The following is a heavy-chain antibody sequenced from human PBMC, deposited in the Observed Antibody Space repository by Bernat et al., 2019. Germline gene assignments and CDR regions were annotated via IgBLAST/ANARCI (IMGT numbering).Heavy chain of an antibody. V-gene: IGHV3-15*07. D-gene: IGHD3-16*02. CDR3: TTESVWGSYRPMGGFDY. CDR1: GFTFSNAW. CDR2: IKSKTDGGTT. J-gene: IGHJ4*02. Sequence: EVQLVESGGGLVKPGGSLRLSCAASGFTFSNAWMNWVRQAPGKGLEWVGRIKSKTDGGTTDYAAPVKGRFTISRDDSKNTLYLQMNSLKTEDTAVYYCTTESVWGSYRPMGGFDYWGQGTLVTVSS.